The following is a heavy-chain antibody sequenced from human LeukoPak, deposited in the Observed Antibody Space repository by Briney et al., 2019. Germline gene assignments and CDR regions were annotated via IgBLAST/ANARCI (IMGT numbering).Heavy chain of an antibody. CDR2: IYYSGST. Sequence: SETLSLTCTVSGGSISSYYWSWIRQPPGKGLEWIGYIYYSGSTNYNPSLKSRVTISVDTSKNQFSLKLSSVTAADTAVYYCARHPPTRSRFQHWGQGTLVTVSS. CDR1: GGSISSYY. J-gene: IGHJ1*01. CDR3: ARHPPTRSRFQH. V-gene: IGHV4-59*08.